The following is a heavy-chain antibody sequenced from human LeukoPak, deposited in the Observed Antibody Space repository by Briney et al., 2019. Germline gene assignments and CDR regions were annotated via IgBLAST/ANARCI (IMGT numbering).Heavy chain of an antibody. CDR3: ARGSTDFHTLRFLEWLLPHSHYTFDY. CDR1: GFTFTSYG. Sequence: GGTLRLSCAASGFTFTSYGISWVRQAPGQGLEWMGWISAYNGNTNYAQKLQGRVTMTTDTSTSTAYMELRSLRSDDTAVYYCARGSTDFHTLRFLEWLLPHSHYTFDYWGQGTLVTVSS. CDR2: ISAYNGNT. D-gene: IGHD3-3*01. V-gene: IGHV1-18*01. J-gene: IGHJ4*02.